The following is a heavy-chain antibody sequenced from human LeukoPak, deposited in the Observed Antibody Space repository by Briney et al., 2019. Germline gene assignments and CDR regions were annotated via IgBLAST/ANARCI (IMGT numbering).Heavy chain of an antibody. CDR3: ARTNYGSGSYYTLYYFDY. CDR2: IYHSGST. D-gene: IGHD3-10*01. Sequence: PSETLSLTCAVSGGSISSGGYSWSWIRQPPGKGLEWIGYIYHSGSTYYNPSLKSRVTISVDRSKNQFSLKLSSVTAADTAVYYCARTNYGSGSYYTLYYFDYWGQGTLVTVSS. J-gene: IGHJ4*02. CDR1: GGSISSGGYS. V-gene: IGHV4-30-2*02.